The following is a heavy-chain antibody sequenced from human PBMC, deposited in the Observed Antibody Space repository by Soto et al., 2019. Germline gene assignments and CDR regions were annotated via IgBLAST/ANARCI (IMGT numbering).Heavy chain of an antibody. CDR3: AKQVRDGTSSPYYFDY. CDR2: ISSAVST. CDR1: GFTFSNYA. Sequence: GGSLRLSCAGSGFTFSNYAMSWVRQAPGKGLEWVSAISSAVSTYYADSVKGRFTISRDNSKNTLSLQMNSLRAEDTAVYYCAKQVRDGTSSPYYFDYWGQGTLVTVSS. V-gene: IGHV3-23*01. D-gene: IGHD6-6*01. J-gene: IGHJ4*02.